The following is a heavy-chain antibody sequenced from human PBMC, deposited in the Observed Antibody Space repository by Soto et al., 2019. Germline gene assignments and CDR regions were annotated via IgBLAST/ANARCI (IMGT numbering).Heavy chain of an antibody. V-gene: IGHV1-3*01. CDR3: ARDQGRFAGRPHVDFDY. CDR2: INAGNGNT. Sequence: GASVKVSCKASGYTFTSYAMHWVRQAPGQRLEWMGWINAGNGNTKYSQKFQGRVTITRDTSASTGYMELSSLRSEDTAVYYCARDQGRFAGRPHVDFDYWGQGTLVTVSS. J-gene: IGHJ4*02. D-gene: IGHD2-15*01. CDR1: GYTFTSYA.